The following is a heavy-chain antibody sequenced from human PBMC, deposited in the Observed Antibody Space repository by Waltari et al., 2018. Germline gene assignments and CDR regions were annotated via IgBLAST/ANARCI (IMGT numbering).Heavy chain of an antibody. CDR2: INHSGST. CDR3: AREWERGSYDGHYYGMDV. Sequence: QVQLQQWGAGLLTPSETLSLTCAVYGGSFSGYYWSWIRQPPGKGLEWIGEINHSGSTNYNPSLKSRVTISVDTSKNQFSLKLSSVTAADTAVYYCAREWERGSYDGHYYGMDVWGQGTTVTVSS. D-gene: IGHD1-26*01. J-gene: IGHJ6*02. CDR1: GGSFSGYY. V-gene: IGHV4-34*01.